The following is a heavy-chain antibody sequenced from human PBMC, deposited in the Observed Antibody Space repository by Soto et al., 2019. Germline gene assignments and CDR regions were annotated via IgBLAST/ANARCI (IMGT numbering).Heavy chain of an antibody. CDR3: ARGRYGEY. D-gene: IGHD3-10*01. CDR1: GYAFTTYG. J-gene: IGHJ4*02. V-gene: IGHV1-18*01. Sequence: QVHLVQSGAEVKKPGASVKVSCKGSGYAFTTYGITWVRQAPGQGLEWMGWISAHNGNTNYAQKLQGRVTVTRDTSTSTAYMELRSLRSDDTAVYYCARGRYGEYWGKGARVTVSS. CDR2: ISAHNGNT.